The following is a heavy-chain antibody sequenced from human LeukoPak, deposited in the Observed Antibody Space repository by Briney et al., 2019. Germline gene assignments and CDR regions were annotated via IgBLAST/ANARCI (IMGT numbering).Heavy chain of an antibody. V-gene: IGHV3-9*01. CDR3: ATDISTTWYDY. CDR2: ISWNSGSI. D-gene: IGHD6-13*01. CDR1: GFTFDDYA. J-gene: IGHJ4*02. Sequence: PGRSLRLSCAASGFTFDDYAMHWVRQAPGKGLEWVSGISWNSGSIGYADSVKGRFTISGDNAKNSLYLQMNSLRAEDTALYYCATDISTTWYDYWGQGTLVTVSS.